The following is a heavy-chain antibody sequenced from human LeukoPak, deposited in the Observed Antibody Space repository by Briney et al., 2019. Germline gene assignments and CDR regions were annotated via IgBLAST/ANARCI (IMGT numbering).Heavy chain of an antibody. CDR1: GGSISINTYY. Sequence: SETLSLTCTVSGGSISINTYYWGWIRQPPGKGLEWIGSIYYSGSTYYHPSLKGRVTISVDTSKNQFSLKLSSVTAADTAVYYCARGGLLSSRYAFDIWGQGTMVTVSS. CDR2: IYYSGST. V-gene: IGHV4-39*07. CDR3: ARGGLLSSRYAFDI. J-gene: IGHJ3*02. D-gene: IGHD1-26*01.